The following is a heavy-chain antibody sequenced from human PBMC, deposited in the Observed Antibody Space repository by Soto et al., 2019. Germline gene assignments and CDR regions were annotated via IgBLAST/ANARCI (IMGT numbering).Heavy chain of an antibody. V-gene: IGHV3-23*01. J-gene: IGHJ4*02. CDR1: GFTFSSYA. CDR3: AKVLDYSNYYFDY. CDR2: ISGSGGST. D-gene: IGHD4-4*01. Sequence: LRLSCAASGFTFSSYAMSWVRQAPGKGLEWVSAISGSGGSTYYADSVKGRFTISRDNSKNTLYLQMNSLRAGDTAVYYCAKVLDYSNYYFDYWGQGTLVTVSS.